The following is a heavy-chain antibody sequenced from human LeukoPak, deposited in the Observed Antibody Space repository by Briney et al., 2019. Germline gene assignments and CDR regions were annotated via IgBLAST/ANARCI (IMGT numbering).Heavy chain of an antibody. J-gene: IGHJ4*02. D-gene: IGHD4-17*01. CDR1: GYTFTGYY. CDR3: AREGGTTVTTSDY. Sequence: ASVTVSCKASGYTFTGYYMHWVRQAPGQGLEWMGWINPNSGGTNYAQKFQGRVTMTRDTSISTAYMELSRLRSDDTAVYYCAREGGTTVTTSDYWGQGTLVTVSS. CDR2: INPNSGGT. V-gene: IGHV1-2*02.